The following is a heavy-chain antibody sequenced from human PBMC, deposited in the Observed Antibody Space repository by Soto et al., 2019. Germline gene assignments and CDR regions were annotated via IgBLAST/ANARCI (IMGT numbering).Heavy chain of an antibody. CDR2: IDPSDSYT. CDR3: ARQVRYCSSTSCSSGMDV. J-gene: IGHJ6*02. V-gene: IGHV5-10-1*01. D-gene: IGHD2-2*01. CDR1: GYSFTSYW. Sequence: GESLKISCKGSGYSFTSYWISWVRQMPGKXLEWMGRIDPSDSYTNYSPSFQGHVTISADKSISTAYLQWSSLKASDTAMYYCARQVRYCSSTSCSSGMDVWGQGTTVTVSS.